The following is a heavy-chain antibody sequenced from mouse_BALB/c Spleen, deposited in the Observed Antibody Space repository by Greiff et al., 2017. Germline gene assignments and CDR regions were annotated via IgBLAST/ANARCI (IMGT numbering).Heavy chain of an antibody. Sequence: EVKLQESGAELVRPGALVKLSCKASGFNIKDYYMHWVKQRPEQGLEWIGWIDPENGNTIYDPKFQGKASITADTSSNTAYLQLSSLTSEDTAVYYCARSRYAMDYWGQGTSVTVSS. J-gene: IGHJ4*01. CDR3: ARSRYAMDY. V-gene: IGHV14-1*02. D-gene: IGHD1-1*01. CDR1: GFNIKDYY. CDR2: IDPENGNT.